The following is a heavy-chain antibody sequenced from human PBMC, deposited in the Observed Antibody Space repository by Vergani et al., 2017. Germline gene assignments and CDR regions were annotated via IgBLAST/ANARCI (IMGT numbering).Heavy chain of an antibody. CDR2: IYYSGST. Sequence: QLQLQESGPGLVKPSETLSLTCTVSGGSISSSSYYWGWIRQPPGKGLEWIGSIYYSGSTYYNPSLKSRVTISVDTSKNQFSQKLSPVTAADTAVYYCARRRGYCSSTSCYAAYYFDYWGQGTLVTVSS. J-gene: IGHJ4*02. CDR1: GGSISSSSYY. CDR3: ARRRGYCSSTSCYAAYYFDY. D-gene: IGHD2-2*01. V-gene: IGHV4-39*01.